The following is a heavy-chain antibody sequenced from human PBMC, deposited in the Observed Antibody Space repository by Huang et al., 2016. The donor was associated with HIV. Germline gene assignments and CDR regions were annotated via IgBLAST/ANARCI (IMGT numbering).Heavy chain of an antibody. CDR3: TVLLDY. V-gene: IGHV3-23*01. Sequence: EVKVLESGGGLVQPGGSLRLSCLASGFTFNKYAMSWVRQAPGKGRAWVSLISGNGNKTYYADSVKGRFTISRDNSKNTVYLQMNSLRAEDAALYHCTVLLDYWGQGTPVTVSS. CDR2: ISGNGNKT. J-gene: IGHJ4*02. CDR1: GFTFNKYA.